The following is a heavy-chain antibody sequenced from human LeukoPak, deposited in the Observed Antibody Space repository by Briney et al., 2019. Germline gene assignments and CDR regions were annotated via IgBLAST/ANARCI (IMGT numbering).Heavy chain of an antibody. CDR3: AKDFYVDTAMAPFDY. D-gene: IGHD5-18*01. V-gene: IGHV3-23*01. CDR2: ISGSGGST. J-gene: IGHJ4*02. Sequence: GGSLRLSCAASGFTFSSYGMSWVRQAPGKGLEWVSAISGSGGSTYYADSVKGRFTISRDNSKNTLYLQMNSLRAEDTAVYYCAKDFYVDTAMAPFDYWGQGTLVTVSS. CDR1: GFTFSSYG.